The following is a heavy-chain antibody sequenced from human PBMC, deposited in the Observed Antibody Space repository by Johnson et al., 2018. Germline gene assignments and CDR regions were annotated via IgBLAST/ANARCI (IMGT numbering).Heavy chain of an antibody. D-gene: IGHD4-11*01. J-gene: IGHJ6*02. CDR3: AKGATVTAGDGMDV. CDR1: GFTFSNYG. V-gene: IGHV3-30*18. CDR2: ISYDGGNK. Sequence: QVQLVETGGGVVQHGRSLRLSCAASGFTFSNYGMHWVRQAPGKGLEWVAVISYDGGNKYYADSVKGRFIISRANSKNTLYLQMNSLRAEDTAVYYCAKGATVTAGDGMDVWGQGTTVTVSS.